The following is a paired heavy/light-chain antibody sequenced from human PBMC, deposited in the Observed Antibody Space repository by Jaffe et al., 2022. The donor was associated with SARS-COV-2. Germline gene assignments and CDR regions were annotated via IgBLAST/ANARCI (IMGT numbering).Heavy chain of an antibody. J-gene: IGHJ6*02. CDR2: ISGSGGST. V-gene: IGHV3-23*01. D-gene: IGHD3-22*01. Sequence: EVQLLESGGGLVQPGGSLRLSCAASGFTFSSYAMSWVRQAPGKGLEWVSAISGSGGSTYYADSVKGRFTISRDNSKNTLYLQMNSLRAEDTAVYYCAKSYPHYDSSGYYRRDYYYGMDVWGQGTTVTVSS. CDR1: GFTFSSYA. CDR3: AKSYPHYDSSGYYRRDYYYGMDV.
Light chain of an antibody. J-gene: IGKJ2*01. CDR2: EVS. CDR3: MQSIQLRKT. CDR1: QSLLHSDGKTY. Sequence: DIVMTQTPLSLSVTPGQPASISCKSSQSLLHSDGKTYLYWYLQKPGQPPQLLIYEVSNRFSGVPDRFSGSGSGTDFTLKISRVEAEDVGVYYCMQSIQLRKTFGQGTKLEIK. V-gene: IGKV2D-29*01.